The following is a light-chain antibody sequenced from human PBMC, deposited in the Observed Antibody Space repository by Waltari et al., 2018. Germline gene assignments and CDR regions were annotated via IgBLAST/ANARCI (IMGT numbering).Light chain of an antibody. V-gene: IGKV1-5*01. CDR2: DVS. CDR3: QHSFETPYS. CDR1: QSISSW. J-gene: IGKJ2*03. Sequence: DIQMTQSPSTLSASVGDRVTITCRASQSISSWLAWYQQKPGKAPKLLIYDVSSLESGVPSRFSGSGSGTEFTLTISSLQPEDCAVYYCQHSFETPYSFGQGTKVEIK.